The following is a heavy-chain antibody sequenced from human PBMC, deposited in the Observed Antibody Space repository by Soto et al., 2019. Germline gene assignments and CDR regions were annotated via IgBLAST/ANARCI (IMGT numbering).Heavy chain of an antibody. D-gene: IGHD4-17*01. CDR2: ISYDGSNK. Sequence: WGSLRLSCAASGFTFSSYGMHWVRQAPGKGLEWVAVISYDGSNKYYADSVKGRFTISRDNSKNTLYLQMNSLRAEDTAVYYCARLGPGDYFDYWGQGTLVTVSS. CDR1: GFTFSSYG. J-gene: IGHJ4*02. V-gene: IGHV3-30*03. CDR3: ARLGPGDYFDY.